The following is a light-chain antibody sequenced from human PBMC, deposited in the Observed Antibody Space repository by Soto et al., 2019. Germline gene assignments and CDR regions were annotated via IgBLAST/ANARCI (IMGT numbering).Light chain of an antibody. Sequence: QSVLTQPPSVSAAPGQTVTIFCSGSSSNIGNNYVSWYQQLPGTAPKLLIYDNNKRPSGIPDRFSGSKSGTSATLGITGLQTGDEADYYCGTWDSSLSAGVFGGGTKLTFL. CDR3: GTWDSSLSAGV. V-gene: IGLV1-51*01. CDR1: SSNIGNNY. J-gene: IGLJ2*01. CDR2: DNN.